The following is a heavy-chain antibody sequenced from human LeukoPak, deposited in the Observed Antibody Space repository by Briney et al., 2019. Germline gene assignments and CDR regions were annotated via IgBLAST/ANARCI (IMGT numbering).Heavy chain of an antibody. CDR2: IYDSGST. CDR1: GDSVSSGSYY. D-gene: IGHD3-22*01. Sequence: SETLSLTCTVSGDSVSSGSYYWSWIRQPPGKGLEWIGYIYDSGSTNYNPSLKSRVTISVDTSKNQFSLKLSSVTAADTAVYYCARDPSGYFNYWGQGTLVTVSS. V-gene: IGHV4-61*01. CDR3: ARDPSGYFNY. J-gene: IGHJ4*02.